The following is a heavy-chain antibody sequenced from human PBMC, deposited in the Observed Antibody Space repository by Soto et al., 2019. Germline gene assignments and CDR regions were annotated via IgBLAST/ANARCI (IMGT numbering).Heavy chain of an antibody. CDR3: ARDRIAAAGDLDY. CDR1: GGSVSSGSYY. D-gene: IGHD6-13*01. J-gene: IGHJ4*02. Sequence: SETLSLTCTVSGGSVSSGSYYWSWIRQPPGKGLEWIGYIYYSGSTNYNPSLKSRVTISVDTSKNQFSLKLSSVTAADTAVYYCARDRIAAAGDLDYWGQGTLVTVSS. CDR2: IYYSGST. V-gene: IGHV4-61*01.